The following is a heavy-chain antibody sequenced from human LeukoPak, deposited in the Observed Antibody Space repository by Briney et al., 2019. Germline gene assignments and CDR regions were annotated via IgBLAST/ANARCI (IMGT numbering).Heavy chain of an antibody. D-gene: IGHD3-10*01. CDR1: GFTFSSYA. J-gene: IGHJ4*02. Sequence: PGGSLRLSCAASGFTFSSYAMSWVRQAPGKGLEWVSTISGGGDATYYADSVKGRFTISRDNFKNTLYLQMNSLRVEDTAVYYCARDSSMLRGPLVIYYFDFWGQGTLVTVSS. V-gene: IGHV3-23*01. CDR2: ISGGGDAT. CDR3: ARDSSMLRGPLVIYYFDF.